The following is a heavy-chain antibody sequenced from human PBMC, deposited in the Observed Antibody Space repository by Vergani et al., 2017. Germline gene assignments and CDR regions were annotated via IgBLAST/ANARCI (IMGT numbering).Heavy chain of an antibody. CDR2: INPNSGGT. J-gene: IGHJ5*02. Sequence: QVQLVQSGAEVKKPGSSVKVSCKASGYTFTSYGISWVRQAPGQGLEWMGWINPNSGGTNYAQKFQGRVTMTRDTSISTAYMELSRLRSDDTAVYYCARYDFWSGYTNWFDPWGQGTLVTVSS. D-gene: IGHD3-3*01. CDR1: GYTFTSYG. V-gene: IGHV1-2*02. CDR3: ARYDFWSGYTNWFDP.